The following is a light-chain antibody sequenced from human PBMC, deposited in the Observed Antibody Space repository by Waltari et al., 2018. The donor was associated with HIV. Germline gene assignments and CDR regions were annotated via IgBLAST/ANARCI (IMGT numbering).Light chain of an antibody. CDR1: QIVSNY. CDR3: QQRSNWPIT. J-gene: IGKJ5*01. Sequence: EIVLTQSPATLSLSPGERATLSCRASQIVSNYLAWSQQKPGQAPRLLIYAASSRATGIPARFSGSGSGTDFTLTISRLEPGDFAVYYCQQRSNWPITFGQGTRLEIK. V-gene: IGKV3-11*01. CDR2: AAS.